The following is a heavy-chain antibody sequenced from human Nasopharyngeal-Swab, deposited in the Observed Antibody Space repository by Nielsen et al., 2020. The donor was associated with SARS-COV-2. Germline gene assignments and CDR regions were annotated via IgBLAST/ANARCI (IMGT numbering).Heavy chain of an antibody. J-gene: IGHJ4*02. V-gene: IGHV3-11*06. CDR2: ISSSSSYT. D-gene: IGHD2-15*01. Sequence: WIRQPPGKGLEWVSYISSSSSYTNYADSVKGRLTISRDNAKNSLYLQMNSLRAEDTAVYYCASEGTYCSGGSCYVYWGQGTLVTVSS. CDR3: ASEGTYCSGGSCYVY.